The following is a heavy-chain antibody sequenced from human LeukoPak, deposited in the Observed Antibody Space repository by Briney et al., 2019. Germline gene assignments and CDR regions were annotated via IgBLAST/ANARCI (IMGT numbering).Heavy chain of an antibody. CDR1: GFTVSSNY. V-gene: IGHV3-66*02. D-gene: IGHD3-22*01. CDR3: ATGVQWLGDFDY. J-gene: IGHJ4*02. Sequence: PGGSLRLSCAASGFTVSSNYMSWVRQAPGKGLEWVSVIYPGGYTYYADSVKGRFTISRDNSKNTVYFQMNGLRPEDTAVYYCATGVQWLGDFDYWGQGTLVTVSS. CDR2: IYPGGYT.